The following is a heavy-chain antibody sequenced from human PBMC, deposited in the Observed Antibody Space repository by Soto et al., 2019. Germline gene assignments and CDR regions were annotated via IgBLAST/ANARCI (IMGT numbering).Heavy chain of an antibody. CDR1: GGSISSGDYY. J-gene: IGHJ4*02. D-gene: IGHD5-18*01. CDR3: ARGGYSYGDFDY. V-gene: IGHV4-30-4*01. CDR2: IYYSWST. Sequence: QVQLQESGPGLVKPSQTLSLTCTVSGGSISSGDYYWSWIRQPHGKGLEWIGYIYYSWSTYYNPSLKSRVTISVDTSKNQFTLKLSSVTAEDTAVYYCARGGYSYGDFDYWGQGTLVTVSS.